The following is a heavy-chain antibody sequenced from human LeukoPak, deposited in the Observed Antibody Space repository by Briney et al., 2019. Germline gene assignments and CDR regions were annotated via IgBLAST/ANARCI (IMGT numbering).Heavy chain of an antibody. CDR3: ARSAHYDILTGYYILPNAFDI. V-gene: IGHV4-39*01. J-gene: IGHJ3*02. CDR1: GGSISSSSYY. CDR2: IYYSGST. D-gene: IGHD3-9*01. Sequence: PSETLSLTCTVSGGSISSSSYYWGWLRQPPGKGLEWIGSIYYSGSTYYNPSLKSRVTISVDTSKNQFSLKLSSVTAADTAVYYCARSAHYDILTGYYILPNAFDIWGQGTMVTVSS.